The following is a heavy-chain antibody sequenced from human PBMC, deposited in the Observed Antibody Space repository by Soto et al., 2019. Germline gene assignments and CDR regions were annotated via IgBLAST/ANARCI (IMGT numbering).Heavy chain of an antibody. Sequence: QVQLQESGPGLVKPSETLSLTCTVSGGSISSYYWSWIRQPPGKGLEWIGYIYYSGSTNYNPSLKMRVTIAVDTCKNQFSLKLSSVTAADTAVYYCARRYGWAFDIWGQGTMVTVSS. CDR2: IYYSGST. CDR3: ARRYGWAFDI. V-gene: IGHV4-59*08. J-gene: IGHJ3*02. D-gene: IGHD3-16*01. CDR1: GGSISSYY.